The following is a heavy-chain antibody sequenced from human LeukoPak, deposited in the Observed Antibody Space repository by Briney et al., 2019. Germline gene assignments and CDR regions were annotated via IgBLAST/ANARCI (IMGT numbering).Heavy chain of an antibody. CDR3: ARWDHSSGWYQGDAFDI. CDR2: INHSGST. D-gene: IGHD6-19*01. J-gene: IGHJ3*02. CDR1: GGSFSGYY. V-gene: IGHV4-34*01. Sequence: PSETLSLTCAVYGGSFSGYYWSWIRQPPGKGLEWIGEINHSGSTNYNPSLKSRVTISVDTSKNQFSLKLSSVTAADTAVYYCARWDHSSGWYQGDAFDIWGQGTMVTVSS.